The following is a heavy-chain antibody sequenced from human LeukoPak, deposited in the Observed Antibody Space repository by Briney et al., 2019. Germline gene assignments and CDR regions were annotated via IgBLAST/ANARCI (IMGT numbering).Heavy chain of an antibody. CDR3: AREGGDPRWLDP. Sequence: SETLSLTCTVSGGSISSYYWIWIRQSAGKGLEGIGRINTSGSTNYTPSLRSRVTMSVNTSKTQSSLNLTSVTAADTAVYSCAREGGDPRWLDPWGQGTLVTVSS. CDR2: INTSGST. CDR1: GGSISSYY. J-gene: IGHJ5*02. V-gene: IGHV4-4*07. D-gene: IGHD6-25*01.